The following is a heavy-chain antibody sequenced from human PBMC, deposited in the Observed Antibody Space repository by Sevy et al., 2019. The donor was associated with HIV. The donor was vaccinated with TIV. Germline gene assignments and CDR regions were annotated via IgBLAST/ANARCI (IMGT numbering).Heavy chain of an antibody. J-gene: IGHJ4*02. CDR3: ATQAGIAAAGRVFDY. V-gene: IGHV3-72*01. D-gene: IGHD6-13*01. CDR2: TRNKADSYTT. Sequence: GGSLRLSCAASGFTFSDHYMEWVRQAPGKGLEWVGRTRNKADSYTTDYAASVKGRFTISRDDSKNSLYLLMSSLKTDVTAVYYCATQAGIAAAGRVFDYWGQGTLVTVSS. CDR1: GFTFSDHY.